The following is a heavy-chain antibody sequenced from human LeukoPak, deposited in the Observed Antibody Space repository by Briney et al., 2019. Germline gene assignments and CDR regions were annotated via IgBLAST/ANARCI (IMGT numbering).Heavy chain of an antibody. V-gene: IGHV4-59*01. CDR1: GGSISSYY. D-gene: IGHD3-10*01. CDR2: IYYSGST. CDR3: ARVGEVWFGELFPSYFDY. J-gene: IGHJ4*02. Sequence: SSETLSLTCTVSGGSISSYYWSWIRQPPGKGLEWIGYIYYSGSTNYNPSLKSRVTISVDTSKNQFSLKLSSVTAADTAVYYCARVGEVWFGELFPSYFDYWGQGTLVTVSS.